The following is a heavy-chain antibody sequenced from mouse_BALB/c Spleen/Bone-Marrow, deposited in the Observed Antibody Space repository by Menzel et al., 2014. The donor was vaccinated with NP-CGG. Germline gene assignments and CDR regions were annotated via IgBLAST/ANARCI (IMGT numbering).Heavy chain of an antibody. D-gene: IGHD2-1*01. J-gene: IGHJ3*01. Sequence: EVQGVESGGGLVKPGGSLKLSCAASGFTFSSYAMSWVRQSPEKRLEWVAEISSGGSYTYYPDTVTGRFIISRDNAKNTLYLEMSSLRSEGTAMYYCAREEGNFLAYWGQGTLVTVSA. CDR3: AREEGNFLAY. CDR2: ISSGGSYT. CDR1: GFTFSSYA. V-gene: IGHV5-9-4*01.